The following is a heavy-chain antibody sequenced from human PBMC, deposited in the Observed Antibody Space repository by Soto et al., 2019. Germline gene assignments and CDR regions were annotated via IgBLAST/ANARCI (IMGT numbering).Heavy chain of an antibody. Sequence: GPSVKVSCKASGGTFSSYAISWVRQAPGQGLEWMGGIIPIFGTANYAQKFQGRVTITADESTSTAYMELSSLRSEDTAVYYCARRWLHDHRVYYGMDVWGQGTTVTVSS. CDR2: IIPIFGTA. CDR1: GGTFSSYA. V-gene: IGHV1-69*13. D-gene: IGHD5-12*01. J-gene: IGHJ6*02. CDR3: ARRWLHDHRVYYGMDV.